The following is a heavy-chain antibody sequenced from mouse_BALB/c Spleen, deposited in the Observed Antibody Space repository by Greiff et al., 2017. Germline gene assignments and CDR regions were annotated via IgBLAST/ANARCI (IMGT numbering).Heavy chain of an antibody. CDR3: ARRPYYGNYLYYFDY. Sequence: EVQGVESGGDLVKPGGSLKLSCAASGFTFSSYGMSWVRQTPDKRLEWVATISSGGSYTYYPDSVKGRFTISRDNAKNTLYLQMSSLKSEDTAMYYCARRPYYGNYLYYFDYWGQGTTLTVSS. CDR1: GFTFSSYG. V-gene: IGHV5-6*01. D-gene: IGHD2-10*01. J-gene: IGHJ2*01. CDR2: ISSGGSYT.